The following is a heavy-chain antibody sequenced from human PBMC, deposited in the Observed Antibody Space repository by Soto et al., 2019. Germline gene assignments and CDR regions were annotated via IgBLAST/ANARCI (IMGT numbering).Heavy chain of an antibody. CDR3: AIDFKCYSSPRDPLEY. Sequence: PSETLSLTCTVSGDSISSGGYYWSWIRQPPGKGLEWIGCIYYSGNTYYNPSLKRRFSISVDTSKNQFPLQLSSVTVADTAVYYCAIDFKCYSSPRDPLEYWGLGTPVIVSS. V-gene: IGHV4-30-4*01. J-gene: IGHJ4*02. CDR1: GDSISSGGYY. D-gene: IGHD6-13*01. CDR2: IYYSGNT.